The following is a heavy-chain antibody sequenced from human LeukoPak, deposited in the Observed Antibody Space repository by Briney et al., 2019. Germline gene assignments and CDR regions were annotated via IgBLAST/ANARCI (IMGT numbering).Heavy chain of an antibody. CDR1: GFAFSNLA. J-gene: IGHJ4*02. Sequence: GGSLRLSCAASGFAFSNLAMGWVRQAPGQGLEWVSVISDSGSLTYYADSVKGRFTISRDNSKNTLFLQMNSLRAEDTAVYYCAKVGDGYNYGTFDYWGQGTLVTVSS. CDR2: ISDSGSLT. CDR3: AKVGDGYNYGTFDY. V-gene: IGHV3-23*01. D-gene: IGHD5-24*01.